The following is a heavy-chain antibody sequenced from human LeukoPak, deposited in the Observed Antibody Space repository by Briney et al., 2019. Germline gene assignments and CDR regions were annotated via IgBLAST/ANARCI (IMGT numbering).Heavy chain of an antibody. V-gene: IGHV1-69*06. J-gene: IGHJ6*03. CDR2: IIPIFGTA. CDR1: GYTFTSYV. CDR3: ARATQYYDILTGSPPRRPDYYYMDV. Sequence: GASVKVSCKASGYTFTSYVISWVRQAPGQGLEWMGGIIPIFGTANYAQKFQGRVTITADKSTSTAYMELSSLRSEDTAVYYCARATQYYDILTGSPPRRPDYYYMDVWGKGTTVTISS. D-gene: IGHD3-9*01.